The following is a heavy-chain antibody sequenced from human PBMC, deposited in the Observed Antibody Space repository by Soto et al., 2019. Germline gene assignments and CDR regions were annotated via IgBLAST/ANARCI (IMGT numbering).Heavy chain of an antibody. J-gene: IGHJ6*02. CDR3: AKDFLSYCSSTSCYGMDV. V-gene: IGHV3-30*18. CDR1: EFTFSHYV. Sequence: PGGSLRLSCAASEFTFSHYVMHWVRQSPGKGLEWVALISYDGINTYYADSVKGRFTISRDNSKNTLYLQLNSLRAEDTAVFYCAKDFLSYCSSTSCYGMDVWGQGTTVTVSS. CDR2: ISYDGINT. D-gene: IGHD2-2*01.